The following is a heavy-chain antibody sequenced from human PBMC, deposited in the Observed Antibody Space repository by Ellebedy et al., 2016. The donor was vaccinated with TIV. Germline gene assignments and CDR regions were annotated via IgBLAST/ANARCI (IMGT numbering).Heavy chain of an antibody. CDR1: GGSISSYY. V-gene: IGHV4-59*12. J-gene: IGHJ6*02. D-gene: IGHD5-18*01. CDR3: ARRRIQPYYYYYGMDV. CDR2: ISYSGST. Sequence: SETLSLTCTVSGGSISSYYWSWIRQPPGKGLEWIAYISYSGSTNYNPSLKSRVTISVDTSKNQFSLKLSSVTAADTAVYYCARRRIQPYYYYYGMDVWGQGTTVTVSS.